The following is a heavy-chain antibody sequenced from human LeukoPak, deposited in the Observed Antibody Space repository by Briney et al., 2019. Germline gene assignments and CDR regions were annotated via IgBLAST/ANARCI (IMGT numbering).Heavy chain of an antibody. CDR3: ARNLGSCSSTSCYSDFDS. D-gene: IGHD2-2*01. CDR1: GLTFSDYT. Sequence: GGSLRLSCAASGLTFSDYTMNWVRQAPGKGLEWVSFIDTSSYYIYYADSVKGRFTISRDNAKNSLYLQMSSLRAEDTAVYYCARNLGSCSSTSCYSDFDSWGQGTLVTVSP. V-gene: IGHV3-21*01. CDR2: IDTSSYYI. J-gene: IGHJ4*02.